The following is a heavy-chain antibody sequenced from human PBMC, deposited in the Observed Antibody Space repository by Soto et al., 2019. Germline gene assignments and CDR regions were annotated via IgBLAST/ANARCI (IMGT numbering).Heavy chain of an antibody. Sequence: GGSLRLSCAASGFTFSSYAMHWVRQAPGKGLEWVAVISYDGSNKYYADSVKGRFTISRDNSKNTLYLQMNSLRAEDTAVYYCARDEGIAVAGYYLFDYWGQGTLVTVSS. J-gene: IGHJ4*02. V-gene: IGHV3-30-3*01. D-gene: IGHD6-19*01. CDR1: GFTFSSYA. CDR3: ARDEGIAVAGYYLFDY. CDR2: ISYDGSNK.